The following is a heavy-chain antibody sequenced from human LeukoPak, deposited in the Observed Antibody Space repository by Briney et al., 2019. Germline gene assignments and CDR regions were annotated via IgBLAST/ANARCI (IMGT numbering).Heavy chain of an antibody. CDR1: GFTFSDHY. CDR2: ARNKAYSYTT. J-gene: IGHJ4*02. Sequence: PGGSLRLSCAASGFTFSDHYMDWVRLAPGKGLEWVGRARNKAYSYTTEYAASVKGRFTISRDDSKNSLYLQMNSLKTEDTAVYYCARVQSGNYGEFDYWGQGTLVTVSS. V-gene: IGHV3-72*01. CDR3: ARVQSGNYGEFDY. D-gene: IGHD1-26*01.